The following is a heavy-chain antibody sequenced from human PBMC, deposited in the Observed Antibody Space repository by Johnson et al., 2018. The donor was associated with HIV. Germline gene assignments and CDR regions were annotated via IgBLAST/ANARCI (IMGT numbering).Heavy chain of an antibody. V-gene: IGHV3-66*01. Sequence: EQLVESGGGLVQPGGSLRLSCAASGFTVSSNYMSWVRQAPEKGPEWVSGIYSGGSTYYADSVKGSFTISRDNSKNTLYLQLNSIRAEDTAVYYCARDAGQWLDDAFDIWGQGTMVTVSS. CDR2: IYSGGST. J-gene: IGHJ3*02. D-gene: IGHD6-19*01. CDR1: GFTVSSNY. CDR3: ARDAGQWLDDAFDI.